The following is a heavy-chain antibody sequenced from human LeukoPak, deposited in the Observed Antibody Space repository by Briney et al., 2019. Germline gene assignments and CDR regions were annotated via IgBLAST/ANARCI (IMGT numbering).Heavy chain of an antibody. V-gene: IGHV1-2*02. J-gene: IGHJ4*02. CDR1: GYTFTGYH. D-gene: IGHD6-13*01. Sequence: ASVKVSCKASGYTFTGYHMHWVRQAPGQGLEWMGWINPNSGGTNYAQKFQGRVTMTRDTSISTVYMEVSGLRSDDTAVYYCAREIAAVGTGNFDFWGQGTLVTVSS. CDR3: AREIAAVGTGNFDF. CDR2: INPNSGGT.